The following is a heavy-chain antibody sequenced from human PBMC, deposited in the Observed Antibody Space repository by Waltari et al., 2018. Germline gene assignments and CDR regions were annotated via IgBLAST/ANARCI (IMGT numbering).Heavy chain of an antibody. V-gene: IGHV3-7*01. CDR1: GFTFSNFW. J-gene: IGHJ4*02. D-gene: IGHD3-22*01. Sequence: EVPLVESGGGLVQPGGSLRLSCAASGFTFSNFWMSWVRQAPGRGLEGGANIDQDGSEKYYVDFLKGRFTISRDNARNSLYLHMNSLRADDTAVYYCARYYDGSGNDDHFDYWGQGTLVTVSS. CDR2: IDQDGSEK. CDR3: ARYYDGSGNDDHFDY.